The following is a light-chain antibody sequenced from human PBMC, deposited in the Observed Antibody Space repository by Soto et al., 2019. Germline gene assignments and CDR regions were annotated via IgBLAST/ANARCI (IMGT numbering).Light chain of an antibody. V-gene: IGKV4-1*01. J-gene: IGKJ2*01. CDR2: DAF. CDR3: QQRSNWPPEFT. CDR1: QSVLFSSNNKNY. Sequence: DIVMTQSPDSLAVSLGERATINCKSSQSVLFSSNNKNYLAWYQQKPGQTPSLLIYDAFIRATGIPDRFSGSGSGTDFTLTISSLEPEDSAVYYCQQRSNWPPEFTFGQGTRVEIK.